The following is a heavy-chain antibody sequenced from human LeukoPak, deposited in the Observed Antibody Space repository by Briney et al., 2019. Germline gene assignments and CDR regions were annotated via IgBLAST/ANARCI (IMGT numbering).Heavy chain of an antibody. V-gene: IGHV4-30-4*08. D-gene: IGHD5-24*01. J-gene: IGHJ4*02. CDR1: GGSISSGGYY. Sequence: PSQTLSLTCTVSGGSISSGGYYWRWIRQSPGKGLEWIGYSYYSGSTYYNPSLKSRITISVDTSKNQFSLKLSSVTAADTAVYYCARGRWPPLPTYWGQGTLVTVSS. CDR2: SYYSGST. CDR3: ARGRWPPLPTY.